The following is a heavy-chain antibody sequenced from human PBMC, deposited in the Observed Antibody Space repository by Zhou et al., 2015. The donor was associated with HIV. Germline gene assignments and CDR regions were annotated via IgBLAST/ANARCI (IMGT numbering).Heavy chain of an antibody. V-gene: IGHV3-9*01. J-gene: IGHJ4*02. CDR3: ANVWGGAGTDGLT. CDR2: ISWNSGSI. CDR1: GFTFDDYA. Sequence: EVQLVESGGGLVQPGRSLRLSCAASGFTFDDYAMHWVRQAPGKGLEWVSGISWNSGSIGYADSVKGRFTISRDNSKNTLHLQMNSLRAEDTAVYYCANVWGGAGTDGLTWGQGTLVTVSS. D-gene: IGHD3-16*01.